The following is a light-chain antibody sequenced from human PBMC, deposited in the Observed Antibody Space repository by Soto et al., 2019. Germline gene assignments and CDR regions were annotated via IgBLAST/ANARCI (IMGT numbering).Light chain of an antibody. CDR2: DVS. Sequence: QSVLTQPRSVSGSPGQSVTISCTGTSSDVGGYNYVSWYQQHPGKAPKLVIYDVSKRPSGVPDRFSGSKSGNTASLTVSGLQAEDEADYSCCSYAGTYTQWVLGGGTKLTVL. J-gene: IGLJ3*02. CDR1: SSDVGGYNY. V-gene: IGLV2-11*01. CDR3: CSYAGTYTQWV.